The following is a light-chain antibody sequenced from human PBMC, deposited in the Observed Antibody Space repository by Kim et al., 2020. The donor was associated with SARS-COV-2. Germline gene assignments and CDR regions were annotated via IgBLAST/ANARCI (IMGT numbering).Light chain of an antibody. CDR3: QSRDSGGNVV. CDR2: GTN. Sequence: SSELTQDPAVSVALGQTVRITCQGDRLRSYYATWYQQKPRQAPILVIYGTNNRPSGIPDRFSGSASGNTASLTISGAQAEDEADFYCQSRDSGGNVVFGGGTKLTVL. J-gene: IGLJ2*01. CDR1: RLRSYY. V-gene: IGLV3-19*01.